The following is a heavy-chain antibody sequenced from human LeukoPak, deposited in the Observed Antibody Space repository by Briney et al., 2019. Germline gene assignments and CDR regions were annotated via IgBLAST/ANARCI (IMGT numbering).Heavy chain of an antibody. J-gene: IGHJ6*03. CDR2: ISSSGTP. D-gene: IGHD3-3*01. CDR1: SASISNYY. V-gene: IGHV4-59*01. Sequence: SETLSLTCTVSSASISNYYWTWIRQPPGKGLEWITHISSSGTPYYNPSLKSRVTISVDTSKNQFSLKLSSVTAADTALYFCARLFGVVTPRYYYMDVWGKGTTVTVSS. CDR3: ARLFGVVTPRYYYMDV.